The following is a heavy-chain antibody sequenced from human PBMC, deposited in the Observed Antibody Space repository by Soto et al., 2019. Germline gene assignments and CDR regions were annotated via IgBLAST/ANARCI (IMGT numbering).Heavy chain of an antibody. CDR1: GYTFTSYG. J-gene: IGHJ5*02. CDR2: ISAYNGNR. CDR3: ARADMSLVWFDP. Sequence: QVQLVQSGAEVKKPGASVKVSCKASGYTFTSYGISWVRQAPGQGLEWMGWISAYNGNRNYAQKLPGRVTMTIDTTTRTACRELRSLRSDDTAVYYCARADMSLVWFDPWGQGPLVTVSS. V-gene: IGHV1-18*01. D-gene: IGHD2-15*01.